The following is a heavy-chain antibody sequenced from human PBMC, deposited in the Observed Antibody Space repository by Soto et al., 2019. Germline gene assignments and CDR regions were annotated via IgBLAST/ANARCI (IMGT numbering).Heavy chain of an antibody. CDR1: GFTFSSYW. V-gene: IGHV3-7*04. CDR3: ARATGADKEDY. CDR2: IKEDGSEK. Sequence: EVQLVESGGGLVQPGGSLRLSCAASGFTFSSYWMIWVRQAPGRGLEWVGNIKEDGSEKYYVDSVNGRFTVSRDNAKNSLYLQMNSLRAEDTAVYYCARATGADKEDYWGQGTLVTVSS. J-gene: IGHJ4*02. D-gene: IGHD3-10*01.